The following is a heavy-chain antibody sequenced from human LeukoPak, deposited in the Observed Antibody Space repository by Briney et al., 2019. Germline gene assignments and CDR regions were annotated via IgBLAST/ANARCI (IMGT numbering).Heavy chain of an antibody. D-gene: IGHD2-21*01. CDR3: AKNSPIIPAAGMDV. V-gene: IGHV3-30*02. Sequence: GGSLRLSCAASGFTVSSNYMSWVRHAPGKGLEWVAFIRYDGDNKYHADSVKGRFTISRDNSKNTLYLHMNSLRVEDTALYYCAKNSPIIPAAGMDVWGTGTTVTVSS. CDR2: IRYDGDNK. J-gene: IGHJ6*04. CDR1: GFTVSSNY.